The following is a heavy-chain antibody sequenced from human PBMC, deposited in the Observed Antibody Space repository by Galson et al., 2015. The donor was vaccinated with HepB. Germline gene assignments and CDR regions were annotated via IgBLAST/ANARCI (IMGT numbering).Heavy chain of an antibody. CDR1: GYNFPSYW. CDR2: INPADSDT. D-gene: IGHD1-26*01. V-gene: IGHV5-51*06. Sequence: QSGAEVKKPGESLKISCKGSGYNFPSYWIGWVRQMPGKGLEWMGIINPADSDTRYSPSFQGQVIISADKSIRTAHLQLNSLKASDTAMYYCAVYSAMDPGGNFDFWGQGTLVTVSS. J-gene: IGHJ4*02. CDR3: AVYSAMDPGGNFDF.